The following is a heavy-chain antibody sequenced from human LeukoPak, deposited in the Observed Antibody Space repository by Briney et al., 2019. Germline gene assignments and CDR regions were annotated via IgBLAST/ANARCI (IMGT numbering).Heavy chain of an antibody. CDR2: IYYSGST. J-gene: IGHJ6*02. CDR3: ARGVSHYYGSGSYYTRYYYYGMDV. D-gene: IGHD3-10*01. V-gene: IGHV4-39*07. Sequence: SETLSLTCTVSGGSISSSSYYWGWIRQPPGKGLEWIGSIYYSGSTYYNPSLKSRVTISVDTSKNQFSLKLSSVTAADTAVYYCARGVSHYYGSGSYYTRYYYYGMDVWGQGTTVTVSS. CDR1: GGSISSSSYY.